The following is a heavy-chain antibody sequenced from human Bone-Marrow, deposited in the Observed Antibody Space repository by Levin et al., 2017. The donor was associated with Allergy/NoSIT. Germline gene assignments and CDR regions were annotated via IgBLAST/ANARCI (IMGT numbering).Heavy chain of an antibody. J-gene: IGHJ4*02. Sequence: SVKVSCKASGGTFTSFGISWLRQAPGQGLEWMGGIIPISGTVNYAQKFQDRVTITADESTSTAYMELHSLRSDDTAVYYCARVDSITIEGQAEYYFDSWGQGTLVTGSS. CDR3: ARVDSITIEGQAEYYFDS. CDR1: GGTFTSFG. D-gene: IGHD3-3*01. CDR2: IIPISGTV. V-gene: IGHV1-69*13.